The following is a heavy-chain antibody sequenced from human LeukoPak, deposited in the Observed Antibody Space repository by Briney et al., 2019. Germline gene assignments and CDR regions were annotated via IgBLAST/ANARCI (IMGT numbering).Heavy chain of an antibody. D-gene: IGHD3-10*01. V-gene: IGHV3-23*01. CDR2: ITGPDGST. CDR1: GFTFSNYA. J-gene: IGHJ5*02. CDR3: AKGSEFRQAEFDP. Sequence: GGSLRLSCISSGFTFSNYAMSWVRQAPGKELEWVSTITGPDGSTYYADSVKGRVTISRDNSKNTLYLQMNSLRAEDSAVYYCAKGSEFRQAEFDPWGQGTLVTVSS.